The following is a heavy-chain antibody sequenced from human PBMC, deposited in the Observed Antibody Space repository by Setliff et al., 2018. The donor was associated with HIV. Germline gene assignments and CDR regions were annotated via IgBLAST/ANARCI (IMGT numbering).Heavy chain of an antibody. D-gene: IGHD5-18*01. V-gene: IGHV4-34*01. Sequence: PSETLSLTCAVYGGSVSGHYWGWFRQPPGKGQEWIGEITPSGATNYLPSLKSRVTMSLDTSKNQFSLKLTSVNAAETALYYCSNWNTTIDADSWGRGTLVTVSS. CDR2: ITPSGAT. CDR1: GGSVSGHY. CDR3: SNWNTTIDADS. J-gene: IGHJ1*01.